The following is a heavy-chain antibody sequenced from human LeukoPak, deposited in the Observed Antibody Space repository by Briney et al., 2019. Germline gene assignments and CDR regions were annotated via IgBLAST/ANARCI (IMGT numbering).Heavy chain of an antibody. CDR2: IYTSRST. CDR1: GGSISSGSYY. D-gene: IGHD1-26*01. Sequence: SQTLSLTCTVSGGSISSGSYYWSWIRQPAGKGLEWIGRIYTSRSTNYNPSLKSRVTISVDTSKNQFSLKLSSVTAADTAVYYCARELSGSYPYYYYYYYMDVWGKGTTVTVSS. CDR3: ARELSGSYPYYYYYYYMDV. V-gene: IGHV4-61*02. J-gene: IGHJ6*03.